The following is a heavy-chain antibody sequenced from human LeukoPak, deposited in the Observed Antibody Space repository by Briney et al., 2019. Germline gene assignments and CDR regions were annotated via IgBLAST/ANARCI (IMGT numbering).Heavy chain of an antibody. J-gene: IGHJ6*02. CDR3: AKGSIAARHRSYYYGMDV. D-gene: IGHD6-6*01. CDR2: ISGSGGST. CDR1: GFTFSSYA. Sequence: GGSLRLSCAASGFTFSSYAMSWVRQAPGKGLEWVSAISGSGGSTYYADSVKGRFTISRDNSKNTLYLQMNSLRAEDTAVYYSAKGSIAARHRSYYYGMDVWGQGTTVTVSS. V-gene: IGHV3-23*01.